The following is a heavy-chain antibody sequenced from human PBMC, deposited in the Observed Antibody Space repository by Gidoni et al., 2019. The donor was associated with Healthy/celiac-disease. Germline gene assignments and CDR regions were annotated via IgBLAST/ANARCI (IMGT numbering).Heavy chain of an antibody. J-gene: IGHJ5*02. CDR2: IYPGDSDN. CDR1: GYSFTSYW. Sequence: EVQLVQSGAEGKKPGESLTISCKGSGYSFTSYWIGWVRQRPGKGLEWLGDIYPGDSDNRYSPSFQGQVTISADKSISTAYLQWSSLKASDTAMYYCARWENNYGETNWFDPWGQGTLVTVSS. V-gene: IGHV5-51*01. CDR3: ARWENNYGETNWFDP. D-gene: IGHD4-17*01.